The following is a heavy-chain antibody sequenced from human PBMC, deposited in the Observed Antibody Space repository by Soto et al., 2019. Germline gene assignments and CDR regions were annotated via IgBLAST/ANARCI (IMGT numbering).Heavy chain of an antibody. CDR3: AKQVDTNFSPVDY. Sequence: PGGSLRLSCVASGFTFSRCAMNWVRQAPGKGLEWVSEITASGSTSHYADAVKGRFTISRDNSKNTVFLQMNSLTADDTALYYCAKQVDTNFSPVDYWGQGTLVTVSS. CDR2: ITASGSTS. CDR1: GFTFSRCA. V-gene: IGHV3-23*01. J-gene: IGHJ4*02. D-gene: IGHD3-9*01.